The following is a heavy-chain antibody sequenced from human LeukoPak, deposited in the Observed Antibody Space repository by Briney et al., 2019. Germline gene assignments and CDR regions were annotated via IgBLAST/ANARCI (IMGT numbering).Heavy chain of an antibody. CDR3: ARSLNDLWTTSFNY. CDR2: IYHSGST. D-gene: IGHD3-3*01. J-gene: IGHJ4*02. Sequence: SETLSLTCTVSGYSISSGYYWGWIRQPPGKGLEWIGSIYHSGSTYYNPSLKSRVTISVDTSKNQFSLKLSSVTAADTAVYYCARSLNDLWTTSFNYGGQGTLVTVSS. CDR1: GYSISSGYY. V-gene: IGHV4-38-2*02.